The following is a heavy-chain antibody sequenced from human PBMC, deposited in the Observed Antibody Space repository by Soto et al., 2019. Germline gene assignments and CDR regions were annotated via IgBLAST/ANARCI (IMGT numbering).Heavy chain of an antibody. CDR3: ARDGVGGSGWYGESYYYYYGMDV. D-gene: IGHD6-19*01. J-gene: IGHJ6*02. V-gene: IGHV3-48*02. CDR1: GFTFRSYS. CDR2: ISSSTSTI. Sequence: EVQLVESGGGLVQPGGSMRLSCVASGFTFRSYSMTWVRQAPGKGLEWISDISSSTSTIYYAESVKGRFTISRDNAKNSLYRQVNSLRDEDTAVYYCARDGVGGSGWYGESYYYYYGMDVWGQGTTVTVYS.